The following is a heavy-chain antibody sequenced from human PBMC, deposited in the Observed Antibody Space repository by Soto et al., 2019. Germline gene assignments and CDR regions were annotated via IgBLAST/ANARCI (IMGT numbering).Heavy chain of an antibody. J-gene: IGHJ4*02. V-gene: IGHV4-34*01. D-gene: IGHD3-10*01. CDR1: GGPFSGYY. CDR3: ARGPHPPLPIISWDRRGFDY. CDR2: INHSGST. Sequence: PSETLSLTCAVYGGPFSGYYWSWIRQPPGKGLEWIGEINHSGSTNYNPSLKSRVTISVDTSKNQFSLKLSSVTAADTAVYYCARGPHPPLPIISWDRRGFDYWGQGTLVTVSS.